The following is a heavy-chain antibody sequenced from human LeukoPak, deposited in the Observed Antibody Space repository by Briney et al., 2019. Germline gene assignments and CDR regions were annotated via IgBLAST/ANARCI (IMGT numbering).Heavy chain of an antibody. D-gene: IGHD6-19*01. J-gene: IGHJ6*03. Sequence: PSETLSLTCAVYGGSFSDYYWTWIRQPPGKGLEWIGEINHSGSTNYNPSLKSRVTISVDTSKNQFSLKLSSVTAADTAVYYCARVASLAGASLSYMDVWGKGTSVTVSS. CDR1: GGSFSDYY. CDR3: ARVASLAGASLSYMDV. CDR2: INHSGST. V-gene: IGHV4-34*01.